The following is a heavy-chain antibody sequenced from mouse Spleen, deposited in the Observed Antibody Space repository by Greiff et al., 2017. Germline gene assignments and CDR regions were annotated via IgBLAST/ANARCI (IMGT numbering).Heavy chain of an antibody. D-gene: IGHD1-1*01. CDR2: INPSTGGT. CDR1: GYSFTGYY. CDR3: ARGYYGSRGWFAY. Sequence: EVQLQQSGPELVKPGASVKISCKASGYSFTGYYMNWVKQSPEKSLEWIGEINPSTGGTTYNQKFKAKATLTVDKSSSTAYMQLKSLTSEDSAVYYCARGYYGSRGWFAYWGQGTLVTVSA. J-gene: IGHJ3*01. V-gene: IGHV1-42*01.